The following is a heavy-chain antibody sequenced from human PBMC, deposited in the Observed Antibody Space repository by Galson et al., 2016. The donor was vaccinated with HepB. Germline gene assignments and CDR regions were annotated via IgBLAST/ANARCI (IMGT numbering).Heavy chain of an antibody. V-gene: IGHV1-3*01. Sequence: YSFTTYALHWVRQAPGQRLEWMGWIKGVNGNTKYSPKFQDRVTITRNTSASTVYMELSSLRSEDTAVYYCAADSSGYWGQGTLVTVSS. D-gene: IGHD6-25*01. CDR2: IKGVNGNT. CDR3: AADSSGY. J-gene: IGHJ4*02. CDR1: YSFTTYA.